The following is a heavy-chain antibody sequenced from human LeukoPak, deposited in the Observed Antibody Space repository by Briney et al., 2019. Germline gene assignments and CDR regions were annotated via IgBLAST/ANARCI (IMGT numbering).Heavy chain of an antibody. Sequence: ASVKVSCKVCGYTLTELSMHWVGQAPGKGLEWMGGFDPEDGETIYAQKFQGRVTMTEDTSTDTAYMELSSLRSEDTAVYYCATAQRFSPHYYDSDWFDPWGQGTLVTVSS. CDR2: FDPEDGET. J-gene: IGHJ5*02. CDR1: GYTLTELS. V-gene: IGHV1-24*01. D-gene: IGHD3-22*01. CDR3: ATAQRFSPHYYDSDWFDP.